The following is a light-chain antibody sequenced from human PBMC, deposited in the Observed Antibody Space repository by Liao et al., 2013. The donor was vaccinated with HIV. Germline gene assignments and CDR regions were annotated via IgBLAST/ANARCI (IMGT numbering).Light chain of an antibody. V-gene: IGLV3-1*01. CDR2: QDD. J-gene: IGLJ1*01. Sequence: SYDLTQSSSVSVSPGQTASITCSGDKLGDKYVCWYQKKAGQSPLLVIYQDDKRPSGIPERFSGSNSGNTATLTISGTQATDEADYYCQAWDSTTASYVFGTGTKVTVL. CDR1: KLGDKY. CDR3: QAWDSTTASYV.